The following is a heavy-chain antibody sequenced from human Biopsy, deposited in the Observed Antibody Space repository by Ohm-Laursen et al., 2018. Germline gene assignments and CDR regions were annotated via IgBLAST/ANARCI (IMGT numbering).Heavy chain of an antibody. Sequence: SSLRLSCAASGFTLNKHGMHWVRQAPGKGLEWVALISYDGSYKNYGDSVKGRFTISRDNSKNTLYLQMNSLRPEDTAVYYCAKQEGVAYGDIDYWGQGTLVTVSS. CDR1: GFTLNKHG. CDR3: AKQEGVAYGDIDY. V-gene: IGHV3-30*18. D-gene: IGHD3-10*01. J-gene: IGHJ4*02. CDR2: ISYDGSYK.